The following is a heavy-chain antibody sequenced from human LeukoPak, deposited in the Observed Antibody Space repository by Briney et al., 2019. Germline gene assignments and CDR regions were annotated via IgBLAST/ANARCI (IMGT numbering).Heavy chain of an antibody. J-gene: IGHJ6*03. CDR2: VNPKSGGT. Sequence: ASVKVSCKASGYTFTGHYIHWVRQAPGQGLEWVGWVNPKSGGTNYAQKLLDRVTMTTDMSISTAYMELIRLRSRDTAVYFCARGSSKYVFGYYMDVWGKGTSIIVSS. CDR3: ARGSSKYVFGYYMDV. D-gene: IGHD4-11*01. CDR1: GYTFTGHY. V-gene: IGHV1-2*02.